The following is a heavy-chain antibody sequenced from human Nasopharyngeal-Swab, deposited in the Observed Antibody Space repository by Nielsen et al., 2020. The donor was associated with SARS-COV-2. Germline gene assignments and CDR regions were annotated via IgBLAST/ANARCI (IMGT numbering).Heavy chain of an antibody. Sequence: GGFLRLSCKGSGYSFTSYWIGWVRQMPGKGLEWMGIIYPGDSDTRYSPSFQGQVTISADKSISTAYLQWSSLKASDTAMYYCARQPSLYGSGSPGDYWGQGTLVTVSS. CDR3: ARQPSLYGSGSPGDY. J-gene: IGHJ4*02. D-gene: IGHD3-10*01. V-gene: IGHV5-51*01. CDR1: GYSFTSYW. CDR2: IYPGDSDT.